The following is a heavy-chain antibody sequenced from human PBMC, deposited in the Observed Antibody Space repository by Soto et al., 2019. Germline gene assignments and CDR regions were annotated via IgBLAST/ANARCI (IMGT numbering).Heavy chain of an antibody. J-gene: IGHJ6*02. V-gene: IGHV2-26*01. CDR3: VRVWGCSPHYDAMDV. Sequence: QVNLKESDPVLVKPTETLTLTCIVSGFSLTNNKMGVSWIFQPPGKALEWLANIFSDDEKSYITSLNSRLSISHDTYKCHVVRIVTIMGAVDTATYYCVRVWGCSPHYDAMDVWGRGTTVTVSS. D-gene: IGHD3-10*02. CDR2: IFSDDEK. CDR1: GFSLTNNKMG.